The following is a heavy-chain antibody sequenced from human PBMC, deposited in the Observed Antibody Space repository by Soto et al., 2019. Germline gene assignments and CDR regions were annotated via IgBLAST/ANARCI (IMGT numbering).Heavy chain of an antibody. CDR1: GFTFSSYA. CDR2: ISYDGSNK. Sequence: PGGSLRLSCAASGFTFSSYAMHWVRQAPGKGLEWVAVISYDGSNKYYADSVKGRFTISRDNSKNTLYLQMNSLRAEDTAVYYCARDTRVLVPAARSGGMDVWGQGTTVTVSS. CDR3: ARDTRVLVPAARSGGMDV. J-gene: IGHJ6*02. V-gene: IGHV3-30-3*01. D-gene: IGHD2-2*01.